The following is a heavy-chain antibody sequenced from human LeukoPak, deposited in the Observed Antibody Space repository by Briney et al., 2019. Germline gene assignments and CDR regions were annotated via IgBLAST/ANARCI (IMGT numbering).Heavy chain of an antibody. D-gene: IGHD3-10*01. V-gene: IGHV1-2*02. J-gene: IGHJ4*02. CDR3: ARLLFTDITMVRDPLYFDY. CDR2: INPNSGGT. CDR1: GYSFSDFY. Sequence: GASVKVSCKTSGYSFSDFYMHWVRQAPEQGLEWMGWINPNSGGTNYAQKFQGRVTMTRDTSISTAYMELSRLRSDDTAVYYCARLLFTDITMVRDPLYFDYWGQGTLVTVSS.